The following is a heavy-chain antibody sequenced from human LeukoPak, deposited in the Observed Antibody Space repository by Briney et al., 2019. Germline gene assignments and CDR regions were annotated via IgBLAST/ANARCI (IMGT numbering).Heavy chain of an antibody. D-gene: IGHD5-18*01. CDR3: ASQLWFPDYYYGMDV. V-gene: IGHV4-4*07. CDR2: IYTSGST. J-gene: IGHJ6*02. CDR1: GGSISSYY. Sequence: PSETLSLTCTVSGGSISSYYWSWIRQPAGKGLEWIGRIYTSGSTNYNPSLKSRVTMSVDTSKNQFSLKLSSVTAADTAVYYCASQLWFPDYYYGMDVWGQGTTVTVSS.